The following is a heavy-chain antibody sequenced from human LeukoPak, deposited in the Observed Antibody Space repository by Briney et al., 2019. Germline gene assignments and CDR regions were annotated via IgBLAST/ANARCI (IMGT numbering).Heavy chain of an antibody. CDR2: MHPTGVS. CDR3: ARRGYQPPHYYVDV. Sequence: SETLSLTCSVSGYSISIGFHWGWIRQSPGKGLEWLGSMHPTGVSYYNPSLKSRVSVPLDTSKNQLSLKLISVTAADTAVYYCARRGYQPPHYYVDVWGKGTAVTVSS. V-gene: IGHV4-38-2*02. J-gene: IGHJ6*03. D-gene: IGHD2-2*01. CDR1: GYSISIGFH.